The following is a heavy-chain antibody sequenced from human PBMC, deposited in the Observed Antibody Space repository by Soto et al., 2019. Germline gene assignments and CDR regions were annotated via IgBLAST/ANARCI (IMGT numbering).Heavy chain of an antibody. Sequence: TSETLSLTCTVSGGSISSGDYYWSWIRQPPGKGLEWIGYIYYSGSTYYNPSLKSRVTISVDTSKNQFSLKLSSVTAADTAVYYCARDRYYYDSSGYYDIWGQGTMVTVSS. V-gene: IGHV4-30-4*01. J-gene: IGHJ3*02. CDR2: IYYSGST. CDR3: ARDRYYYDSSGYYDI. D-gene: IGHD3-22*01. CDR1: GGSISSGDYY.